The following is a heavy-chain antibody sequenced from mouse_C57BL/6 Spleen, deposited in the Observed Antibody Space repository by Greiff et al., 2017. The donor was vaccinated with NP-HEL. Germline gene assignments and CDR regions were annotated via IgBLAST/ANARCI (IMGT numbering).Heavy chain of an antibody. D-gene: IGHD1-2*01. CDR3: ARTAGDY. CDR2: IYPSDSET. J-gene: IGHJ2*01. V-gene: IGHV1-61*01. Sequence: QVQLQQPGAELVRPGSSVKLSCKASGYTFTSYWMDWVKQRPGQGLEWIGNIYPSDSETHYNQKFKGKATLTADKSSSTAYMELRSLTSEDSAVYFCARTAGDYWGQGTTLTVSS. CDR1: GYTFTSYW.